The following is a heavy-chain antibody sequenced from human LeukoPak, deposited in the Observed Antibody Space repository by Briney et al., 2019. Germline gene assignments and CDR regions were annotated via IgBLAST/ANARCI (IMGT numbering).Heavy chain of an antibody. D-gene: IGHD3-22*01. V-gene: IGHV1-2*04. CDR2: INPNSGGT. CDR3: ARGGFYYYDRRGFDVFNI. J-gene: IGHJ3*02. CDR1: GYTFTGYY. Sequence: ASVKVSCKASGYTFTGYYIHWVRQAPGQGLEWMGWINPNSGGTNYAQKFQGWVTMTRDTSISSAYMELTRLRSDDTAVYYCARGGFYYYDRRGFDVFNIWGQGTMVTVSS.